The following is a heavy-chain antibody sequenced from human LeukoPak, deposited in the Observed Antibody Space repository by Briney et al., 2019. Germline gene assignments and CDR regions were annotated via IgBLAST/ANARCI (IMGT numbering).Heavy chain of an antibody. CDR2: ISYDGSNK. CDR1: GFIFSSYA. J-gene: IGHJ5*02. CDR3: AKVFDHDYGYNWFDP. Sequence: GRSLRLSCAASGFIFSSYAMHWVRQAPGKGLEWVAVISYDGSNKYYADSVKGRFTISRDNSKNTLYLQMNSLRAEDTAVYYCAKVFDHDYGYNWFDPWGQGTLVTVSS. V-gene: IGHV3-30-3*01. D-gene: IGHD4-17*01.